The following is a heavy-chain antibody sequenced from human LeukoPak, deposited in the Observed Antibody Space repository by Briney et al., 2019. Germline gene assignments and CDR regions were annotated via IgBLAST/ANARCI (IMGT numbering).Heavy chain of an antibody. CDR2: ISYDGSNK. Sequence: GGSLRLSCAASGFTFSSYAMHWVRQAPGKGLGWVAVISYDGSNKYYADSVKGRFTISRDNSKNTLYLQMNSLRAEDTAVYYCAREGDFPHDYPDYWGQGTLVTVSS. D-gene: IGHD2/OR15-2a*01. J-gene: IGHJ4*02. V-gene: IGHV3-30-3*01. CDR1: GFTFSSYA. CDR3: AREGDFPHDYPDY.